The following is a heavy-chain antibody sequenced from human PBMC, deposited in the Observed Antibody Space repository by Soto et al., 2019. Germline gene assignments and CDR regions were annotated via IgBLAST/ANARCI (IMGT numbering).Heavy chain of an antibody. CDR3: ARAIYDFWSGYWDYYYYYGMDV. Sequence: ASVKVSCKASGYTFTGYYMHWVRQTPGQGLEWMGWINPNSGGTNYAQKFQGWVTMTRDTSISTAYMELSRLRSDDTAVYYCARAIYDFWSGYWDYYYYYGMDVWGQGTTVTVS. D-gene: IGHD3-3*01. J-gene: IGHJ6*02. V-gene: IGHV1-2*04. CDR1: GYTFTGYY. CDR2: INPNSGGT.